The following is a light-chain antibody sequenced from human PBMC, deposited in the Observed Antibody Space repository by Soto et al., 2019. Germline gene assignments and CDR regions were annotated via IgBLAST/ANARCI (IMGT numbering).Light chain of an antibody. J-gene: IGKJ2*01. CDR3: QQSYSTPGT. Sequence: DIQMTQSPSSLSASVGDRVTITCRASQSISSYLNWYQQKPGKAPKFLIYAASSLQSGVPSRFSGRGSGTDFTLTISSLQPEDFATYYCQQSYSTPGTFGQGNTLEIK. CDR1: QSISSY. CDR2: AAS. V-gene: IGKV1-39*01.